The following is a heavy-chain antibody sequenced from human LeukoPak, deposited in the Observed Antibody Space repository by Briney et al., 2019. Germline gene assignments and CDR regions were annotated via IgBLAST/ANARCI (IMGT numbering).Heavy chain of an antibody. CDR3: AKDPMYYYGSGSSHYSDY. J-gene: IGHJ4*02. CDR1: GFTFNSYA. D-gene: IGHD3-10*01. Sequence: GGSLRLSCAASGFTFNSYAMSWVRQAPGKGLECISAISGSDGGTYYADSVKGRFIISRDNSKNTLYLQMNSLGAEDTARYYCAKDPMYYYGSGSSHYSDYWGQGTLVTVSS. V-gene: IGHV3-23*01. CDR2: ISGSDGGT.